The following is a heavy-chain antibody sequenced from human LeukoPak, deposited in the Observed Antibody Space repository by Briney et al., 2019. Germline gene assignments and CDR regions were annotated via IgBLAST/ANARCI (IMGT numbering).Heavy chain of an antibody. D-gene: IGHD3-22*01. CDR2: IKSKTDGGTT. CDR1: GFTFSNAW. Sequence: PGGSLRLSCAASGFTFSNAWMSWVRQAPGKGLEWVGRIKSKTDGGTTDYAAPVKGRFTISRDDSKNTLYLQMNSLKTEDTAVYYCTATTYYYDSSGGFDYWGQGTLVTVSS. J-gene: IGHJ4*02. V-gene: IGHV3-15*01. CDR3: TATTYYYDSSGGFDY.